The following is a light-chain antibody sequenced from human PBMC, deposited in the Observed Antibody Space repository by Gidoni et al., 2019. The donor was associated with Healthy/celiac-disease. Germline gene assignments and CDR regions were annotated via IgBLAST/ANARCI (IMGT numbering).Light chain of an antibody. CDR1: QDISNY. V-gene: IGKV1-33*01. Sequence: DIQMTQSPSSLSASVGDRVTITCQASQDISNYLNWYQQKPGKAPKLLIYYASNLETGVPSRFSGSGSGTDFTFTISSLQPEDIATYYCQQYDNLSCSFGQGTKLEIK. CDR3: QQYDNLSCS. CDR2: YAS. J-gene: IGKJ2*04.